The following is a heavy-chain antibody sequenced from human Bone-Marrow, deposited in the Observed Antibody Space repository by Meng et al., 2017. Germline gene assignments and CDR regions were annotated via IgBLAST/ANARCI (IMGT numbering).Heavy chain of an antibody. CDR2: LSSRDDK. Sequence: GGSLRLSCAASGFTFSSYAMHWLRLAPGKGLEWVSFLSSRDDKYYADSVKGRFTISRDDSKNTLYLQMNNVRDDDTAVYYCARGKFDYWGQGILVTVSS. J-gene: IGHJ4*02. CDR1: GFTFSSYA. V-gene: IGHV3-23*01. CDR3: ARGKFDY.